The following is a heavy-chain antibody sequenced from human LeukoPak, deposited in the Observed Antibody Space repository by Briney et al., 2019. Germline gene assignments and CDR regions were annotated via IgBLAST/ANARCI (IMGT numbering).Heavy chain of an antibody. CDR3: ARSSYSSSSSV. CDR1: GFTFSDYY. Sequence: PGGSLRLSCAASGFTFSDYYMSWIRQAPGKGLEWLSYISDNGRTIYYADSVRGRFTVSRDNAKKSLYLQMNSLRAEDTAVYYCARSSYSSSSSVWGQGTMVTVSS. CDR2: ISDNGRTI. V-gene: IGHV3-11*01. D-gene: IGHD6-6*01. J-gene: IGHJ3*01.